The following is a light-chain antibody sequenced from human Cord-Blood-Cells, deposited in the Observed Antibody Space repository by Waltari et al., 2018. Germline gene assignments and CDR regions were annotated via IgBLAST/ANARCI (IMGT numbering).Light chain of an antibody. Sequence: DIKMTQFPSSLSASVGDRVTITCRASQSISSYLNWYQQKPGKAPKLLIYAASSLQSGVPSSFSGSGSGTDFTLTISSLQPEDFATYYCQQSYSTPFTFGPGTKVYIK. CDR1: QSISSY. CDR3: QQSYSTPFT. CDR2: AAS. J-gene: IGKJ3*01. V-gene: IGKV1-39*01.